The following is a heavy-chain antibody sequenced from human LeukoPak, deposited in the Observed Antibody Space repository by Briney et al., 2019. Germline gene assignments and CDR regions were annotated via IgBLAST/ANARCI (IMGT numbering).Heavy chain of an antibody. CDR1: GFSFGSYW. CDR2: MKHDGIEK. J-gene: IGHJ4*02. CDR3: VTDVSGSLGD. V-gene: IGHV3-7*05. Sequence: GGSLRLSCVASGFSFGSYWMAWVRQAPGKGLEWVANMKHDGIEKYHVDSVKGRFTISRDNAKNSLYLQMSSLRAEDTAVYHCVTDVSGSLGDWGQGTLVTVSS. D-gene: IGHD5-12*01.